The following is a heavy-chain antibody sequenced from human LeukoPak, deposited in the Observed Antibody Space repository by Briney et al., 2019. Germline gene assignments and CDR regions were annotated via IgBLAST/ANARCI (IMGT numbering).Heavy chain of an antibody. J-gene: IGHJ4*02. CDR1: GGSISRYY. CDR3: ARHSGSYYDNYDY. Sequence: SETLSLTCTVSGGSISRYYWSWIQQPPGKGLEWIGYISYSGSTNYNPSLKSRVTISVDTSKNQFSLKLNSMTAADTAVYYCARHSGSYYDNYDYWGQGTLVTVSS. V-gene: IGHV4-59*08. CDR2: ISYSGST. D-gene: IGHD1-26*01.